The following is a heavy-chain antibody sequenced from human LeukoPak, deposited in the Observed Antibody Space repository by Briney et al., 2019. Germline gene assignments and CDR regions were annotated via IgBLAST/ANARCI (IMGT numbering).Heavy chain of an antibody. J-gene: IGHJ4*03. V-gene: IGHV3-23*01. CDR3: AKDMRGNYYGSLEY. Sequence: GGSVRLSCAASGFTFSNYAMSWVRQAPGKGLEWVSAISGSGGSTYYADSVKGRFTISRDNPKNTLYLQMNSLGAEDTAVYYCAKDMRGNYYGSLEYWGDGTLVSVSS. D-gene: IGHD3-10*01. CDR1: GFTFSNYA. CDR2: ISGSGGST.